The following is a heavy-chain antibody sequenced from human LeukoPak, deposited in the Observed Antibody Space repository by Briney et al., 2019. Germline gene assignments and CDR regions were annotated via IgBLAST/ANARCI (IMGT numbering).Heavy chain of an antibody. D-gene: IGHD2-2*01. J-gene: IGHJ4*02. V-gene: IGHV3-33*05. CDR1: GFTFRDFG. CDR3: ARDMGTYCSGTTCYAGHFDY. CDR2: LSYDGTKK. Sequence: GGSLRLSCAASGFTFRDFGFHWVRQAPGPGREWVAFLSYDGTKKYFADSVKGRFTITRDNSKNTLFLQMNSLRAEDTAVYYCARDMGTYCSGTTCYAGHFDYWGQGTLVTVSS.